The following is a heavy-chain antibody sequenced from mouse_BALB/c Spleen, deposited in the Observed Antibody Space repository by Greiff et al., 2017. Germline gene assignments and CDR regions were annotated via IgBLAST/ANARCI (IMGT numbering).Heavy chain of an antibody. CDR3: ARDYYGSSHFDY. V-gene: IGHV5-17*02. J-gene: IGHJ2*01. D-gene: IGHD1-1*01. CDR1: GFTFSSFG. CDR2: ISSGSSTI. Sequence: EVQLVESGGGLVQPGGSRKLSCAASGFTFSSFGMHWVRQAPEKGLEWVAYISSGSSTIYYADTVKGRFTISRDNPKNTLFLQMTSLRSEDTAMYYCARDYYGSSHFDYWGQGTTLTVSS.